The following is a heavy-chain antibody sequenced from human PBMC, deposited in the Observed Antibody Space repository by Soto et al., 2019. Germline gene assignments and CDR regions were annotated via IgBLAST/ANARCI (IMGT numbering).Heavy chain of an antibody. CDR2: IYYTGTT. Sequence: LEILSLTCTVSGCSIRDYYWGWIRQSPGKGLEWIGYIYYTGTTKYNPSLKSRVTISVDTSKNQFSLKLSSVTAADTAVYYCGRGVVVAATPFDYWGQGTLVTVS. D-gene: IGHD2-15*01. CDR1: GCSIRDYY. J-gene: IGHJ4*02. CDR3: GRGVVVAATPFDY. V-gene: IGHV4-59*01.